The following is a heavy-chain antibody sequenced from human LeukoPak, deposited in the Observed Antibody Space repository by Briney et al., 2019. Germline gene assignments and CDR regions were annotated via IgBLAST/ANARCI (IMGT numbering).Heavy chain of an antibody. V-gene: IGHV4-59*08. J-gene: IGHJ3*02. CDR1: GGSISSYY. Sequence: PSETLSLTCTVSGGSISSYYWSWIRQPPGKGLEWIGYIYYSGSTNYNPSLKSRVTISVDTSKNQFSLKLSSVLAADTAVYYCASAVVTMVRGVIIGFDAFDIWGQGTMVTVSS. D-gene: IGHD3-10*01. CDR3: ASAVVTMVRGVIIGFDAFDI. CDR2: IYYSGST.